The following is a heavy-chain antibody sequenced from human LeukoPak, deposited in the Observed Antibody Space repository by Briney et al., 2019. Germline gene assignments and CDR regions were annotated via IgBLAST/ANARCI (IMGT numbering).Heavy chain of an antibody. V-gene: IGHV4-4*07. D-gene: IGHD1-7*01. CDR1: GGSIDIYY. CDR3: ARFNWNYGLDY. J-gene: IGHJ4*02. Sequence: SETLSLTCTVSGGSIDIYYWSWIRQSAGKGLEWIGRIYTSGSTNYNPSLKSRVTISVDTSKNQFSLKLSSVTAADTAVYYCARFNWNYGLDYWGQGTLVTVSS. CDR2: IYTSGST.